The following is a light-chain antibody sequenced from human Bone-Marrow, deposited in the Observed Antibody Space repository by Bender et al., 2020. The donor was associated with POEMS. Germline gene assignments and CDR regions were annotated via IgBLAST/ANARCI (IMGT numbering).Light chain of an antibody. CDR1: SSNIGAHA. J-gene: IGLJ3*02. CDR3: AVWNDSRDGGM. Sequence: QSVLTQPPSASGTPGQRVTISCSGGSSNIGAHAVNWYQHLPGTAPKLLIYSSHRRPSEVPDRFSGSRSVTSASLAIGGLPSESEADYYGAVWNDSRDGGMFGGGIKLTAL. CDR2: SSH. V-gene: IGLV1-44*01.